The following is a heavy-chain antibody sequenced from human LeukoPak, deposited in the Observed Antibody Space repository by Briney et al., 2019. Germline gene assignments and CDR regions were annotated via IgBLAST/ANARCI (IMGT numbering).Heavy chain of an antibody. D-gene: IGHD3-10*01. V-gene: IGHV3-33*01. CDR1: GFSFIEDG. Sequence: GGSLRLSCAAPGFSFIEDGMHCGRQAPGKGPEWGTVTWYDGSNNLYAVSVKGRFTICRDNSKNTVFLEINSMRAEDTAVYHCARDRYFGSDGFDIWGPGTMVIVSS. CDR3: ARDRYFGSDGFDI. CDR2: TWYDGSNN. J-gene: IGHJ3*02.